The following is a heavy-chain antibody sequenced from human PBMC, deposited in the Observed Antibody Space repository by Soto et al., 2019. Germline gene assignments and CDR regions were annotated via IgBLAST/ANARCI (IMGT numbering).Heavy chain of an antibody. D-gene: IGHD3-22*01. CDR1: GGSISSGDYY. J-gene: IGHJ4*02. Sequence: QVQLQESGPGLVKPSQTLSLTCTVSGGSISSGDYYWSWIRQHPGKGLEWIGYIYYSGSTSYNPSLKSRVTISVDTSKNQFSLNLSSVTAADTAMYYCARVSTGGYSDYWGQGTLVTVSS. CDR2: IYYSGST. V-gene: IGHV4-31*03. CDR3: ARVSTGGYSDY.